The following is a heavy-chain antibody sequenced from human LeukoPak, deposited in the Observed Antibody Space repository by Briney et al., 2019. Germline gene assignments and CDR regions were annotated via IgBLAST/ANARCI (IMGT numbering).Heavy chain of an antibody. J-gene: IGHJ4*02. D-gene: IGHD1-26*01. Sequence: PGGSLRLSCAASGFTFSSYSMNWVRQAPGKGLEWVSSISSSSSYIYYADSVKGRFTISRDNAKNSLYLQVNSLRAEDTAVYYCARDSEDRRWDLPRFDYWGQGTLVTVSS. CDR3: ARDSEDRRWDLPRFDY. CDR2: ISSSSSYI. CDR1: GFTFSSYS. V-gene: IGHV3-21*01.